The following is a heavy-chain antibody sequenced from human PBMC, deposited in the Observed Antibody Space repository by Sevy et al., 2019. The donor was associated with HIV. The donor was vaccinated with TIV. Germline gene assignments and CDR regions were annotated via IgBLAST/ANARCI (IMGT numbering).Heavy chain of an antibody. CDR2: IYYSGST. V-gene: IGHV4-39*01. CDR1: GGSISSSSYY. J-gene: IGHJ3*02. CDR3: ARHRDYYDSSGYYYLMNAFDI. Sequence: SKTLSLTCTVSGGSISSSSYYWGWIRQPPGKGLEWIGSIYYSGSTYYNPSLKSRVTISVDTSKNQFSLKLSSVTAADTAVYYCARHRDYYDSSGYYYLMNAFDIWGQGTMVTVSS. D-gene: IGHD3-22*01.